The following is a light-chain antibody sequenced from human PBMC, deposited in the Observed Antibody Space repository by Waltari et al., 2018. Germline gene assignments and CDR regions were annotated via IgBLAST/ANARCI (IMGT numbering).Light chain of an antibody. CDR3: CSYAGTYTFVL. J-gene: IGLJ2*01. Sequence: QSALIQPRSVSGAPGQSVTISCPGTSSDIGVYNYVSWYRQHPGKAPNLIIYDVTKRPSGVPDRSSGSKSANTASLTSSGLQADDEADYYCCSYAGTYTFVLFGGGTKLTVL. V-gene: IGLV2-11*01. CDR1: SSDIGVYNY. CDR2: DVT.